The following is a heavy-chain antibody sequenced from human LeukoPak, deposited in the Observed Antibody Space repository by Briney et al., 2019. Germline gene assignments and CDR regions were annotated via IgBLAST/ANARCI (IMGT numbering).Heavy chain of an antibody. CDR3: ARVFGLESGSYYAPWYFDY. V-gene: IGHV4-31*03. J-gene: IGHJ4*02. CDR2: IYYSGST. CDR1: GGSLSSGGYY. D-gene: IGHD3-10*01. Sequence: PSQTLSLTCTVSGGSLSSGGYYWSWIRQHPGKGLEWIGYIYYSGSTYYNPSLKSRVTISVDTSKNQFSLKLSSVTAADTAVYYCARVFGLESGSYYAPWYFDYWGQGTLVTVSS.